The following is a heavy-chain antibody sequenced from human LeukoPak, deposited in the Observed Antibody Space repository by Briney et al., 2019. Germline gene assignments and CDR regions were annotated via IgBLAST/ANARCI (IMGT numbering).Heavy chain of an antibody. CDR2: IGEEKSGSWT. J-gene: IGHJ1*01. CDR3: AKEPLDIAVAGTHFQH. CDR1: GFTLSNYP. V-gene: IGHV3-23*01. Sequence: GGSLRLSCAASGFTLSNYPMGWVRQAPVKGLEWLSAIGEEKSGSWTKSADSVKGRFTISRDNSKNTLYLQVNSLRAEDTAVYYCAKEPLDIAVAGTHFQHWGQGTLVTVSS. D-gene: IGHD6-19*01.